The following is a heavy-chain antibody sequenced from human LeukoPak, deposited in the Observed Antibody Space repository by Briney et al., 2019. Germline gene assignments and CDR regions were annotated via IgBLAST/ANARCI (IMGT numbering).Heavy chain of an antibody. J-gene: IGHJ4*02. CDR3: TTSPLYYYGSGTPYY. Sequence: PGGSLRHSCAASGFTFSSYSMNWVRQAPGKGLEWVGRIKSKTDGGAPDYAAPVKGRFTISRDDSKNTLYLQMNSLKTEDTAVYYCTTSPLYYYGSGTPYYWGQGTLVTVSS. D-gene: IGHD3-10*01. V-gene: IGHV3-15*01. CDR1: GFTFSSYS. CDR2: IKSKTDGGAP.